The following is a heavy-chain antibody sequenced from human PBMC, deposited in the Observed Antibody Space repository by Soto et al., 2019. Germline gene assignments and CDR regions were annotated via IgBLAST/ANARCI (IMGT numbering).Heavy chain of an antibody. CDR1: GYTFTSYG. V-gene: IGHV1-18*01. J-gene: IGHJ6*03. Sequence: ASVKVSCKASGYTFTSYGISWVRQAPGQGLEWMGWISAYNGNTNYAQKLQGRVTMTTDTSTSTAYMELRSLRSDDTAVYYCARVRNLFTIFGGVIPSYYYYYMDVWGKGTTVTVS. D-gene: IGHD3-3*01. CDR3: ARVRNLFTIFGGVIPSYYYYYMDV. CDR2: ISAYNGNT.